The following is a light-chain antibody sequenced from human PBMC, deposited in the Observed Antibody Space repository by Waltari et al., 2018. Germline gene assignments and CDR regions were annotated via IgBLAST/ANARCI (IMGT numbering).Light chain of an antibody. Sequence: AIQLTQSPSSLSASVGDRVTITCWASQAIVRSVAWCQQKPGKVPKLLIFEASDLKDGVPSRFSGSGGGTRFTLTISSLQPEDFSTYYCQHFYTNPSSFGQGTRLEIK. V-gene: IGKV1-13*02. CDR3: QHFYTNPSS. CDR1: QAIVRS. J-gene: IGKJ5*01. CDR2: EAS.